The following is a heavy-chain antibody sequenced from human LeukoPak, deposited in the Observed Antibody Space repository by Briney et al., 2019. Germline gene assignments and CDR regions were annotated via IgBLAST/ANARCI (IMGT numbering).Heavy chain of an antibody. Sequence: SETLSLTCTVSGGSISSSSDYWGWIRQPPGKGLEWTGSIYYSGSTYYNPSLKSRVTIAVDTSKNQFSLKLSSVTAADTAVYYCARCDRYGGNTEFLLDYWGQGTLVTVSS. J-gene: IGHJ4*02. CDR2: IYYSGST. D-gene: IGHD4-23*01. CDR1: GGSISSSSDY. V-gene: IGHV4-39*01. CDR3: ARCDRYGGNTEFLLDY.